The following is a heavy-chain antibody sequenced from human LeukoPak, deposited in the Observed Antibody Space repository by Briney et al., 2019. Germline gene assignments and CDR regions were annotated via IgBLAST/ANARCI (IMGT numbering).Heavy chain of an antibody. CDR1: GGSFSGYY. J-gene: IGHJ5*02. V-gene: IGHV4-34*01. CDR2: INHSGST. D-gene: IGHD3-10*01. CDR3: ARGSGIRVRGVISWFDP. Sequence: SETLSLTCAVHGGSFSGYYWSWIRQPPGKGREWIGEINHSGSTNYNPSLKSRVTISVDTSKNQFSLKLSSVTAADTAVYYCARGSGIRVRGVISWFDPWGQGTLVTVSS.